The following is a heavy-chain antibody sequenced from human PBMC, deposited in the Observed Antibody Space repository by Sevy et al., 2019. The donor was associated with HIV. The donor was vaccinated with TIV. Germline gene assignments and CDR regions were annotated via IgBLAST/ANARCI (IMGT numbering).Heavy chain of an antibody. J-gene: IGHJ4*02. D-gene: IGHD3-10*01. CDR3: ASTMVRGVINPYYFDY. Sequence: GGSLRLSCAASGFTFSSYWMSWVRQAPGKGLEWVANIKQDGSGKYYVDSVKGRFTISRDNAKNSLYLQMNSLRAEDTAVYYCASTMVRGVINPYYFDYWGQGTLVTVSS. CDR2: IKQDGSGK. V-gene: IGHV3-7*01. CDR1: GFTFSSYW.